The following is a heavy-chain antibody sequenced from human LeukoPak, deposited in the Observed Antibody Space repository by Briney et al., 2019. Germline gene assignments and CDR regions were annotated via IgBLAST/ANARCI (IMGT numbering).Heavy chain of an antibody. Sequence: GGSLRLSCAASGFTFSDYWMHWVRQAPGKGLVWVSRINSDGSSTSDADSVKGRFTISRDNAKNTVYLQMNSLRAEDTAVYYCARRSGALSLDYWGQGTLVTVSS. CDR3: ARRSGALSLDY. CDR2: INSDGSST. V-gene: IGHV3-74*01. J-gene: IGHJ4*02. CDR1: GFTFSDYW. D-gene: IGHD1-1*01.